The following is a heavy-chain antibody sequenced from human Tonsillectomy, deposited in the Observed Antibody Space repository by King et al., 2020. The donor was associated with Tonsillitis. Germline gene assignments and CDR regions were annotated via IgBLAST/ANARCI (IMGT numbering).Heavy chain of an antibody. D-gene: IGHD6-19*01. CDR3: ARRAPYSSGWFNY. CDR2: INHSGST. J-gene: IGHJ4*02. V-gene: IGHV4-34*01. Sequence: VQLQQWGAGLLKPSEPLSLTCAVFGGSFSSYYWNWIRQPPGKGLEWIGEINHSGSTYYNPSLKSRVTISIDTSKNQLSLNLSSVTAADTAIYYCARRAPYSSGWFNYWGQGSLVTVSS. CDR1: GGSFSSYY.